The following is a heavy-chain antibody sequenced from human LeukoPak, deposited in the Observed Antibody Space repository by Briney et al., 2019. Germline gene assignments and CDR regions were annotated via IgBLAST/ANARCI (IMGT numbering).Heavy chain of an antibody. CDR2: ISGSGGST. CDR1: GFTFSSYA. Sequence: GGSLRLSCAASGFTFSSYAMSWVRQAPGKGLEWVSAISGSGGSTYYADSVKGRFTISRDNAKSSLYLQMNSLRAEDTAVYYCAITTGSPSRFDYWGQGTLVTVSS. J-gene: IGHJ4*02. CDR3: AITTGSPSRFDY. D-gene: IGHD6-6*01. V-gene: IGHV3-23*01.